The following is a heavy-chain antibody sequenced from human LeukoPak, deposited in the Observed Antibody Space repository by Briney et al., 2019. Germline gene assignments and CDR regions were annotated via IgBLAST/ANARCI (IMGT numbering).Heavy chain of an antibody. V-gene: IGHV4-59*01. D-gene: IGHD3-22*01. CDR2: IYYSGNS. J-gene: IGHJ5*02. CDR3: AGLGASGNGYLSWFDP. Sequence: SETLSLTCTVSGGSISTYYWSWIRQLPGKGLEWIGYIYYSGNSNYNPSLKSRVTISVDTSKNQFSLKLSSVTAADTAVYYCAGLGASGNGYLSWFDPWGQGTLVTVSS. CDR1: GGSISTYY.